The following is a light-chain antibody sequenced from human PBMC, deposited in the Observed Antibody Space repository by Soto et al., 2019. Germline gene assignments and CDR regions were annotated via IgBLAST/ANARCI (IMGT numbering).Light chain of an antibody. V-gene: IGKV3D-15*01. CDR2: GAS. CDR1: QSVSSN. CDR3: QQYNNWPLFT. J-gene: IGKJ3*01. Sequence: EIVMTQSPATLSVSPGERATLSCRASQSVSSNLAWYQQKPGQAPRLLIYGASIRATGIPARFSGSGSGTEFTLTISSLQSGDFAVYYCQQYNNWPLFTFGPGTKVDIK.